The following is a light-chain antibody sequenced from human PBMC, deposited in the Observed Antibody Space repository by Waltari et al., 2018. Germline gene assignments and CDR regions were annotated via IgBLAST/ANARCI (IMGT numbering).Light chain of an antibody. Sequence: QSALTQPASVPGSPGQSTTIFCTGTNSDVGFYNYVSWYQQHPGKAPKGIIDDVSQRPSGISNRFSGSKSGNTASLTISGLQADDEAEYYCKSYTGTGSWVFGGGTKLTVL. J-gene: IGLJ3*02. V-gene: IGLV2-14*03. CDR3: KSYTGTGSWV. CDR2: DVS. CDR1: NSDVGFYNY.